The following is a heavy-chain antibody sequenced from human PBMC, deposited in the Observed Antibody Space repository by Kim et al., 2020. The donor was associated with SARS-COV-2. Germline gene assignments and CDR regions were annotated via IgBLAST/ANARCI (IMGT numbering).Heavy chain of an antibody. V-gene: IGHV4-31*03. CDR3: ARNIGITMIVVVTGWFDP. D-gene: IGHD3-22*01. Sequence: SETLSLTCTVSGGSISSGGYYWSWIRQHPGKGLEWIGYIYYSGSTYYNPSLKSRVTISVDTSKNQFSLKLGSVTAADTAVYYCARNIGITMIVVVTGWFDPWGQGTLVTVSS. CDR2: IYYSGST. CDR1: GGSISSGGYY. J-gene: IGHJ5*02.